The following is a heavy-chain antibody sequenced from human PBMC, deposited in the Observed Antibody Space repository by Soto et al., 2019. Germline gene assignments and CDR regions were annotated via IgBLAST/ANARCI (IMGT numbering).Heavy chain of an antibody. D-gene: IGHD2-15*01. Sequence: QVQLVQSGAEVKKPGASVKVSCKTSGYTYTEYPIHWVRQAPGQGLEWMGWINVGNGNAKYSQKFQGRVTMTRDTSASADKMEMSILGSEEAAVYCSTGSSARGYWGQGTLVTVSS. CDR3: TGSSARGY. V-gene: IGHV1-3*01. J-gene: IGHJ4*02. CDR2: INVGNGNA. CDR1: GYTYTEYP.